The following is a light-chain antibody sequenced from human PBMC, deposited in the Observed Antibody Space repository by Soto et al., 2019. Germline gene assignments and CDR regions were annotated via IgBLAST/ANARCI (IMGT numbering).Light chain of an antibody. Sequence: DIQMTQSPSSLAASVGDSVTITCRASQSIGTFLNWYQHKSGKAPKLLIYAAYSVESGVPSRFSGSGSGTHFTLTISSLQPEYFAIYYCQQSYSNPHTFGPGTRVDLK. CDR1: QSIGTF. CDR3: QQSYSNPHT. J-gene: IGKJ3*01. CDR2: AAY. V-gene: IGKV1-39*01.